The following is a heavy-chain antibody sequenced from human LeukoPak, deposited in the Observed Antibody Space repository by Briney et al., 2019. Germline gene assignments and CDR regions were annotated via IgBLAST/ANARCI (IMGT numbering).Heavy chain of an antibody. CDR1: GFTFSSFA. CDR3: ARDHYDSSGYYPSY. V-gene: IGHV3-23*01. J-gene: IGHJ4*02. D-gene: IGHD3-22*01. Sequence: GGSLRLSCAASGFTFSSFAMTWVRQAPGKGLEWVSAISGSGGTTYHADSVKGRFTISRDNSKNTLYLQMNSLRAEDTAVYYCARDHYDSSGYYPSYWGQGTLVTVSS. CDR2: ISGSGGTT.